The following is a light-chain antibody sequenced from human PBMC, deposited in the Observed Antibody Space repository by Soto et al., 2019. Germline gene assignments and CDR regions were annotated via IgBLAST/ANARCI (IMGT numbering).Light chain of an antibody. J-gene: IGLJ1*01. CDR2: EVT. CDR1: SSDVGTYDY. Sequence: QSALTQPASVSGSLGQSITISCTGTSSDVGTYDYVSWYQQHPGKAPKLMIYEVTNRPSGVSNRFSGSKSGNTASLTISGLQAEDEADYYCISSTSSSTYVVGNGTELTVL. CDR3: ISSTSSSTYV. V-gene: IGLV2-14*01.